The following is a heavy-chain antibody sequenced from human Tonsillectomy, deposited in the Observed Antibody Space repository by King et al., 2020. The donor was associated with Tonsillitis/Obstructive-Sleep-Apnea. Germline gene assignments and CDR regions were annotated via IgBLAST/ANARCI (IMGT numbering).Heavy chain of an antibody. D-gene: IGHD2-8*02. CDR1: VGSFSGYY. V-gene: IGHV4-34*01. CDR2: INYSGST. CDR3: ARGSDCTGGVCYTSSWFDP. Sequence: VQLQQWGAGLLKPSETLSLTCAVYVGSFSGYYWSWIRQPPGKGLEWIGEINYSGSTNYNPSLKSRVNISIDTSKNQFSLNLSSVTAADTAVYYCARGSDCTGGVCYTSSWFDPWGQGTLVTVSS. J-gene: IGHJ5*02.